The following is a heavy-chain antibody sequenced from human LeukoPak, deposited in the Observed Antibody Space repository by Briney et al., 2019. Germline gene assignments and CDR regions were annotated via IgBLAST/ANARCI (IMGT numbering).Heavy chain of an antibody. D-gene: IGHD3-3*01. CDR3: ARDGPYYDFWSGYYSLDY. CDR1: GFTFSSYS. Sequence: GGSLRLSCAASGFTFSSYSMNWVRQARGKGLEWVSYISSSSSTIYYADSVKGRLTISRDNAKNSLYLQMNSLRAEDTAVYYCARDGPYYDFWSGYYSLDYWGQGTLVTVSS. J-gene: IGHJ4*02. CDR2: ISSSSSTI. V-gene: IGHV3-48*01.